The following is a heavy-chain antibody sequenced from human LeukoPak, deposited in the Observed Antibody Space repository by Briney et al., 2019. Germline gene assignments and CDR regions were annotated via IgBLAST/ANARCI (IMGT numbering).Heavy chain of an antibody. Sequence: ASVTVSCKASGYTFTSYGISWVRQAPGQGLEWMGWISAYNGNTNYAQKLQGRVTMTTDTSTSTAYMELRSLRSDDTAVYYCARVDIVVVFVAHDAFDIWGQGTMVTVSS. V-gene: IGHV1-18*01. D-gene: IGHD2-2*03. CDR3: ARVDIVVVFVAHDAFDI. CDR2: ISAYNGNT. J-gene: IGHJ3*02. CDR1: GYTFTSYG.